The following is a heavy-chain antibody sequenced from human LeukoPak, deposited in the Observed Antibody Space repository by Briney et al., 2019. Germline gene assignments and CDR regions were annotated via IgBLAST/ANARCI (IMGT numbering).Heavy chain of an antibody. CDR2: ISGSGYST. D-gene: IGHD6-6*01. CDR1: GFTFSSYA. J-gene: IGHJ4*02. CDR3: AKEDRGSSHKFFDY. Sequence: GGSLRFSCAASGFTFSSYALSWVRQAPGKGLEWVSGISGSGYSTNYADSVKGRFTISRDNSKNTLYLQMNSLRAEDTAVYYCAKEDRGSSHKFFDYWGQGTLVTVSS. V-gene: IGHV3-23*01.